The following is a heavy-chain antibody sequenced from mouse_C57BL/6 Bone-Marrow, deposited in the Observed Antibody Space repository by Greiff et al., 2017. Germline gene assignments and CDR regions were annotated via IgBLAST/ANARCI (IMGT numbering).Heavy chain of an antibody. V-gene: IGHV1-54*01. J-gene: IGHJ3*01. CDR2: INPGSGGT. CDR3: ARGYYWFAY. D-gene: IGHD1-1*01. Sequence: VQLQQSGAELVRPGPSVKVSCKASGYAFTNYLIEWVKQRPGQGLEWIGVINPGSGGTNYNEKFKGKATLTADKSSSTAYMQLSSLTSEDSAVYFCARGYYWFAYWGQGTLVTVSA. CDR1: GYAFTNYL.